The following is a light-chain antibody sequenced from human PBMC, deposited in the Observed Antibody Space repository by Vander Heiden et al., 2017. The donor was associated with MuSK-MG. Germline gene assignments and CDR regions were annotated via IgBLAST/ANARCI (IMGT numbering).Light chain of an antibody. V-gene: IGKV1-39*01. J-gene: IGKJ1*01. CDR1: QSISSY. CDR3: QQTYNTPRT. CDR2: DAS. Sequence: DIQMTQSPSSLSASVGDRVTITCRASQSISSYLSWYQQKPGKAPNLLIYDASTLESGVPSRFSGSGSGTDFTLTISSLQPEDFATYYCQQTYNTPRTFGQGTKVXIK.